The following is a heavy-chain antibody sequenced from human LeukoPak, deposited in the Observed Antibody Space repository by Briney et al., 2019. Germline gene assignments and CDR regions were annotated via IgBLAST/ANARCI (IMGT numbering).Heavy chain of an antibody. J-gene: IGHJ3*02. Sequence: GESLKFSCKGSGYSFTNYWIAWVRQMPGKGLEWMGIIYPDDSDTRYSPSFQGQVTISADKSISTAYLQWSSLTASDTAMYYCARIWLRAFDIWGQGTMVTVSS. V-gene: IGHV5-51*01. D-gene: IGHD3-16*01. CDR2: IYPDDSDT. CDR1: GYSFTNYW. CDR3: ARIWLRAFDI.